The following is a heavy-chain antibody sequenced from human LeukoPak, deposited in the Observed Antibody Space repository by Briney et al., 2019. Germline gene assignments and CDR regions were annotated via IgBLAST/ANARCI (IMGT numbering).Heavy chain of an antibody. CDR1: GYNFTRYY. Sequence: ASVKVSCKASGYNFTRYYMHWVRQAPGQGLEWMGTINPSGGTTIYAQRFQGRVTMTRDTSADTFFIELNNLRSEDTAVYYCARDILVGGNYAFDYWGQGTLVTVSS. J-gene: IGHJ4*02. D-gene: IGHD1-26*01. V-gene: IGHV1-46*01. CDR3: ARDILVGGNYAFDY. CDR2: INPSGGTT.